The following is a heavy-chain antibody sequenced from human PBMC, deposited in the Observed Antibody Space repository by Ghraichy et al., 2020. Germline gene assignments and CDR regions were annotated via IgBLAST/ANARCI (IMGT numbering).Heavy chain of an antibody. V-gene: IGHV3-30*04. CDR3: ARDLGQYQLLYLPDFDY. CDR2: ISYDGSDK. D-gene: IGHD2-2*02. J-gene: IGHJ4*02. Sequence: GGSLRLSCAASGFTFSSNAIHWVRQAPGKGLEWVAVISYDGSDKFYADSVKGRFTISRDNSKNTLYLQMNSLRAEDTAVYYCARDLGQYQLLYLPDFDYWGQGTLVTVSS. CDR1: GFTFSSNA.